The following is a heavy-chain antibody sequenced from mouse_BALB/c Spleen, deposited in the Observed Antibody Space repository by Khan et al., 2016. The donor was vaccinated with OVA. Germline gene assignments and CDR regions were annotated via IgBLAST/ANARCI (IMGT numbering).Heavy chain of an antibody. J-gene: IGHJ3*01. V-gene: IGHV1S136*01. Sequence: VRLQQSGPELIKPGASVKMSCKTSGYTFTNYVIHWVRQRPGQGLEWIGYINPSNDGTRFNAKFRGKATLISDKSSPTAYLEFSSLTSEDSAVYSCAREASNWDFSFPYWGQGTLVTVSA. CDR3: AREASNWDFSFPY. CDR1: GYTFTNYV. CDR2: INPSNDGT. D-gene: IGHD4-1*01.